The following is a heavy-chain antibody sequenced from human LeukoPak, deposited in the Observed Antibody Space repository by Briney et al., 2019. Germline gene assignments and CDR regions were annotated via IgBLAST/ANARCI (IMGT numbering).Heavy chain of an antibody. J-gene: IGHJ4*02. CDR1: GGSISSYY. V-gene: IGHV4-59*01. CDR3: GRGPPPLWFGELSGYFDY. D-gene: IGHD3-10*01. Sequence: SETLSLTCTVSGGSISSYYWSWIRQPPGKGLEWIGYIYYSGSTNYNPSLKSRVTISVNASKNPFSLKRSFVTAADTAFYYCGRGPPPLWFGELSGYFDYWGQGTLVTVSS. CDR2: IYYSGST.